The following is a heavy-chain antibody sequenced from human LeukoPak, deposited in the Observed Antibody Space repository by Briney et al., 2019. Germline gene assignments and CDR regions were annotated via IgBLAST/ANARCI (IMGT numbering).Heavy chain of an antibody. CDR2: FDPEDGET. Sequence: GASVKVSCKASGYTLTSYGITWVRQAPGKGLEWMGGFDPEDGETIYAQKFQGRVTMTEDTSTDTAYMELSSLRSEDTAVYYCATRLAGYYDSSGYGPFDYWGQGTLVTVSS. J-gene: IGHJ4*02. CDR1: GYTLTSYG. V-gene: IGHV1-24*01. CDR3: ATRLAGYYDSSGYGPFDY. D-gene: IGHD3-22*01.